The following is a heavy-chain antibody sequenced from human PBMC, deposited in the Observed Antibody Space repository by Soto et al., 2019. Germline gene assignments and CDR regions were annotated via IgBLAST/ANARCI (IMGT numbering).Heavy chain of an antibody. D-gene: IGHD3-22*01. Sequence: PSETLSLTCTVSGGSISSGGYYWTWIRQHPGKGLEWIGYIYYSGSTYYNPSLNSRVTISVDTSKNRFSLKLRSVTAADTAMYYCAREGAGDSGDYHYGAFDIWGQGTMVTVSS. CDR2: IYYSGST. CDR1: GGSISSGGYY. V-gene: IGHV4-31*03. CDR3: AREGAGDSGDYHYGAFDI. J-gene: IGHJ3*02.